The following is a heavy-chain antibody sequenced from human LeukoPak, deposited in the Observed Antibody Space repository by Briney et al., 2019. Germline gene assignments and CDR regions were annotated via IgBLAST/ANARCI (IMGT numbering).Heavy chain of an antibody. CDR1: GGSISGSSYY. V-gene: IGHV4-39*07. J-gene: IGHJ4*02. D-gene: IGHD6-13*01. CDR3: ARDRPGGSSLDY. CDR2: IYYSGST. Sequence: SETLSLTCTVSGGSISGSSYYWGWIRQPPGKGLEWIGSIYYSGSTYYNPSLKSRVTISLETSKNQFSLNLSSVTAADTAVYYCARDRPGGSSLDYWSQGILVTVSS.